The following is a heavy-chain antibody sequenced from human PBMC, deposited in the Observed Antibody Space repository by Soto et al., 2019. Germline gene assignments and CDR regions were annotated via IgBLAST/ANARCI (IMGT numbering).Heavy chain of an antibody. D-gene: IGHD3-10*01. J-gene: IGHJ4*02. CDR3: ARGGVFFFAAPTNPFDY. CDR1: GYTFTSYD. V-gene: IGHV1-8*01. CDR2: MNPNSGNT. Sequence: ASVKVSCKASGYTFTSYDINWVRQATGQGLEWMGWMNPNSGNTGYAQKFQGRVTTTRNTSISTAYMELSSLRSEDTAVYYCARGGVFFFAAPTNPFDYWGQVMLVTVSS.